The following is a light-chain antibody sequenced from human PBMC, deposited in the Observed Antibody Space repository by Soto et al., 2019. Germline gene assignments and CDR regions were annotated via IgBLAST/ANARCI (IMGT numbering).Light chain of an antibody. V-gene: IGKV3-20*01. CDR2: GAS. J-gene: IGKJ1*01. Sequence: EIVLTQSPGTLSLSPGERATLSCRASQSVSNSWIAWYQHKPGQAPRLLIYGASSRAAGIPDRFSGGGSGTDFTLTITSLEPEDSAVFYCQQYGSPPWTFGQGTKVEIK. CDR3: QQYGSPPWT. CDR1: QSVSNSW.